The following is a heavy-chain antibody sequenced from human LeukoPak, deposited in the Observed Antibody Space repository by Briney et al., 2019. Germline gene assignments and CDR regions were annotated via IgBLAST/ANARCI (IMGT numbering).Heavy chain of an antibody. J-gene: IGHJ5*02. D-gene: IGHD3-22*01. Sequence: GGSLRLSCAASGFTFSSYAMSWVRQAPGKGLVWVSRINHDGSSTNYADSVKGRFTISRDNAKNTLYLQMNSLRAEDTAVYYCARDLGQYYDTSDNWFDPWGQGTLVTVSS. CDR3: ARDLGQYYDTSDNWFDP. CDR2: INHDGSST. V-gene: IGHV3-74*01. CDR1: GFTFSSYA.